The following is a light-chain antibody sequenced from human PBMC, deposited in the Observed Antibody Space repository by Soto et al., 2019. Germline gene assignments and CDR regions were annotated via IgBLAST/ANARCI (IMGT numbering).Light chain of an antibody. CDR3: QQTHSVPHT. J-gene: IGKJ4*01. Sequence: IQMTQSPSSVSASVGDTVTITCRASQGISSWLAWYQQEPGKAPKFLIYAESALQTGVPSRFSGSGSGTDFTLTISSLQPEDFATYYCQQTHSVPHTFGGGTKVDIK. CDR2: AES. V-gene: IGKV1-12*01. CDR1: QGISSW.